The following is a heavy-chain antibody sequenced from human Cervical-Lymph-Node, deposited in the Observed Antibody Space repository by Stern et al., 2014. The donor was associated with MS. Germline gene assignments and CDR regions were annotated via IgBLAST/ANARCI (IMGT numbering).Heavy chain of an antibody. CDR2: TTPLFGTA. Sequence: VQLVESGAEVKKPGSSVKVSCKASGDTFSSLDIGWVRQAPGQGPEWLGATTPLFGTANYAQNFQGRVTFSADDSTSTTYMELSSLRSEDTAVYYCARHQAGIAADWGQGTLVTVSS. D-gene: IGHD6-13*01. CDR1: GDTFSSLD. J-gene: IGHJ4*02. CDR3: ARHQAGIAAD. V-gene: IGHV1-69*01.